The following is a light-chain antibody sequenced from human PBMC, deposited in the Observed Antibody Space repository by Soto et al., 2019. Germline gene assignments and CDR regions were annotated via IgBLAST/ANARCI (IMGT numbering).Light chain of an antibody. J-gene: IGLJ1*01. CDR3: LLYDGGSYV. Sequence: QTVVTQEPSLTVSPGGTVTLTCASSTGPVTSGFYPHWVQQKPGQAPRTRIYSTTNKHSWTPARFSGSLLGGKAALTLSGVQPEDEADYYCLLYDGGSYVFGAGTKLTV. CDR1: TGPVTSGFY. V-gene: IGLV7-43*01. CDR2: STT.